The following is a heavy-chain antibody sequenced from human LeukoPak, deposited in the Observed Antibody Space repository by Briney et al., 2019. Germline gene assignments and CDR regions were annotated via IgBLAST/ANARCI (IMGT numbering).Heavy chain of an antibody. D-gene: IGHD3-3*01. J-gene: IGHJ4*02. CDR2: ISSSSSTI. V-gene: IGHV3-48*01. CDR1: GFTFSSYS. Sequence: GGSLRLSCAASGFTFSSYSMNWVRQAPGKGLEWVSYISSSSSTIYYADSVKGRFTISRDNAKNSLYLQMNSLRAEDTAVYYCARVGYDFWSGSDYWGQGTLVTVSS. CDR3: ARVGYDFWSGSDY.